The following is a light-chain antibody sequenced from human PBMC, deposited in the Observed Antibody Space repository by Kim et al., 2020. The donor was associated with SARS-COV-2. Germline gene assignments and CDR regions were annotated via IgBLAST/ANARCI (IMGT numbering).Light chain of an antibody. Sequence: SASVGARVTITGRASQAINIFLAWFQQKPGEAPKRLIYSASSLQSGVPSRFSGSGSGTEFTLTISSLQPEDFATYYCLQHQTLPYTFGQGTKLEIK. CDR2: SAS. CDR3: LQHQTLPYT. J-gene: IGKJ2*01. V-gene: IGKV1-17*03. CDR1: QAINIF.